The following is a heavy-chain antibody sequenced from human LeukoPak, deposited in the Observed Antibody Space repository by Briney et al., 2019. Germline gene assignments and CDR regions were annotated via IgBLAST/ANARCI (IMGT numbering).Heavy chain of an antibody. Sequence: PSETLSLTCTVSGGSISSYYWSWIRQPAGKGLEWIGRIYTSGSTNYNPSLKSRVTMSVDTSKNQFSLKLSSVTAADTAVYYCARETIFWSGPNWFDPWGQGTLVTVSS. J-gene: IGHJ5*02. V-gene: IGHV4-4*07. D-gene: IGHD3-3*01. CDR1: GGSISSYY. CDR3: ARETIFWSGPNWFDP. CDR2: IYTSGST.